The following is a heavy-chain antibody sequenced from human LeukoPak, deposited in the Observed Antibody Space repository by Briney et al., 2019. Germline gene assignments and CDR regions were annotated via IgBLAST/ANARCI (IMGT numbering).Heavy chain of an antibody. Sequence: PGGSLRLSCGGSGFDFRSYGMSWIRQSPGKGLEWIAEISQNGDSNYNMSLKSRVTISLDKSKNQVSLKLNSVTAADTAVYYCARALGAFDIWGQGTMVTVSS. J-gene: IGHJ3*02. CDR3: ARALGAFDI. V-gene: IGHV4-34*01. CDR1: GFDFRSYG. CDR2: ISQNGDS.